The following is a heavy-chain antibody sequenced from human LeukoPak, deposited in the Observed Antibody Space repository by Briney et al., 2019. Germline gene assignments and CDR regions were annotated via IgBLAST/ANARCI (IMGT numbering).Heavy chain of an antibody. D-gene: IGHD1-26*01. J-gene: IGHJ4*02. CDR2: IGTAGDT. V-gene: IGHV3-13*01. CDR1: GFTFSSYD. Sequence: GGSLRLSCAASGFTFSSYDMHWVRQATGKGLEWVSAIGTAGDTYYPGSVKGRFTISRENAKNSLYLQMNSLRAGDTAVYYCARGEGDGSSFDYWGQGTLVTVSS. CDR3: ARGEGDGSSFDY.